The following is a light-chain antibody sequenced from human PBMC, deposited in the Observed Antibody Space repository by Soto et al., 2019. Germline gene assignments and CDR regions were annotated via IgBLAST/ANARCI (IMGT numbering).Light chain of an antibody. J-gene: IGKJ1*01. V-gene: IGKV3-20*01. CDR3: QQYGSSPQWT. CDR2: GAS. Sequence: DIVMTQSPLSLPVTPGEPASISCRSSQSVSSSYLAWYQQKPGQAPRLLIYGASSRATGIPDRFSGSGSGTAFTLTIIRLEPEDFAVYYCQQYGSSPQWTFGQGTKVEIK. CDR1: QSVSSSY.